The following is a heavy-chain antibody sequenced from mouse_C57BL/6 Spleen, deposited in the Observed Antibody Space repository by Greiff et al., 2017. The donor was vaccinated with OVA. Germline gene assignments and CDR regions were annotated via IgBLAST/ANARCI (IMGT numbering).Heavy chain of an antibody. CDR1: GYTFTSYW. D-gene: IGHD4-1*01. CDR3: ARYWDPYYFDD. V-gene: IGHV1-7*01. J-gene: IGHJ2*01. CDR2: INPSSGYT. Sequence: VQLQQSGAELAKPGASVKLSCKASGYTFTSYWMHWVKQRPGQGLEWIGYINPSSGYTKYNQKFKDKATLTADKSSSTAYLQLRSLPYEDSAVSYCARYWDPYYFDDWGQGTTLTVSS.